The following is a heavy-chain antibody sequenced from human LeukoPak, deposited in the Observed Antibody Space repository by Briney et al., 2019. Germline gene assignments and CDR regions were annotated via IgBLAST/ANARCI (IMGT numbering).Heavy chain of an antibody. Sequence: GGSLRLSCAASGFTFSSYAMSWVRQAPGKGLEWVSAISGSGGSTYYADSVKGRFTISRDNSKNTLYLQMNRLRAEDTAVYYCAKVEGGHYYDSSGYLDYWGQGTLVTVSS. V-gene: IGHV3-23*01. CDR3: AKVEGGHYYDSSGYLDY. CDR2: ISGSGGST. CDR1: GFTFSSYA. J-gene: IGHJ4*02. D-gene: IGHD3-22*01.